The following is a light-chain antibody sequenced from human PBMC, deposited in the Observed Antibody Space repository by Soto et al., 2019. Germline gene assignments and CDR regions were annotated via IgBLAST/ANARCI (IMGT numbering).Light chain of an antibody. CDR3: AARDDSLNGLV. V-gene: IGLV1-44*01. J-gene: IGLJ1*01. Sequence: QSVLTQPPSASGTPGQRVTISCSGSSSNIGSNTVSWYQQLPGTAPKLLIYNNNQRPSGVPDRFSGSKSGTSASLAISGLQSEDDADYYCAARDDSLNGLVFGTGTKLTVL. CDR1: SSNIGSNT. CDR2: NNN.